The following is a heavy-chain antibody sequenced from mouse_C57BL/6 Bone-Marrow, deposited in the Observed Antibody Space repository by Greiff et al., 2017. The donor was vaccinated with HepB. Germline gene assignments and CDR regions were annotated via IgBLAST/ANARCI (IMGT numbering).Heavy chain of an antibody. CDR1: GYTFTDHI. J-gene: IGHJ4*01. CDR2: IYPVSGET. V-gene: IGHV1-11*01. CDR3: FYSNYGWFYAMDY. D-gene: IGHD2-5*01. Sequence: VQLQQSGAELASPGASVTLSCKASGYTFTDHIMNWVKKRPGQGLEWIGRIYPVSGETNYNQKFMGKATLSVDRSSSTVYMVLNSLTSEDPAVYYCFYSNYGWFYAMDYWGQGTSVTVSS.